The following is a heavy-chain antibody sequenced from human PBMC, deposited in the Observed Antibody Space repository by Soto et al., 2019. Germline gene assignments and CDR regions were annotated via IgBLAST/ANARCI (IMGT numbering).Heavy chain of an antibody. V-gene: IGHV3-23*01. Sequence: GGSLRLSCAASGFTFSSYAMGWVRQAPGKGLEWVSGTSGSGGNTYYADSVKGRFTISRDNSKNTLYVQMNSQRAEDTGVYYCAKPSWSCGSCYGGVDFYYYMDVWGKGTTVTVSS. D-gene: IGHD2-15*01. J-gene: IGHJ6*03. CDR1: GFTFSSYA. CDR2: TSGSGGNT. CDR3: AKPSWSCGSCYGGVDFYYYMDV.